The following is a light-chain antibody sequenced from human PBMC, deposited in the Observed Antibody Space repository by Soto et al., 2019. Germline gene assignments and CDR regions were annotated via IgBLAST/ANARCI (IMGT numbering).Light chain of an antibody. CDR2: AAS. Sequence: DIQMTQSPSSLSASVGDRVTITCRASQGIRDALGWYQQKPGKAPKRLIYAASSLQSGVPSRFSGSGSGTXXXXTXXXLXPXDFATYYCLQHNSYPQTFGQGTKVEIK. CDR3: LQHNSYPQT. J-gene: IGKJ1*01. CDR1: QGIRDA. V-gene: IGKV1-17*01.